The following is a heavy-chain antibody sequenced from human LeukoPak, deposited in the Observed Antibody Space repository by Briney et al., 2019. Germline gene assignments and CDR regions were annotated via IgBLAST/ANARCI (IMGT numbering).Heavy chain of an antibody. Sequence: SSETLSLTCTVSGGSISSYYWSWIRQPPGKGLGWIGYIYYSGSTNYNPSLKSRVTISVDTSKNQSSLKLSSVTAADTAVYYCARVGPRTYYYGSGRRGFYYYYMDVWGKGTTVTISS. CDR2: IYYSGST. CDR3: ARVGPRTYYYGSGRRGFYYYYMDV. J-gene: IGHJ6*03. D-gene: IGHD3-10*01. CDR1: GGSISSYY. V-gene: IGHV4-59*01.